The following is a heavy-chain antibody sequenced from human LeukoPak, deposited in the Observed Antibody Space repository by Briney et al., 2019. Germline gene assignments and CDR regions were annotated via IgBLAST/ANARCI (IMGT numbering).Heavy chain of an antibody. CDR2: IYYSGST. J-gene: IGHJ5*02. V-gene: IGHV4-39*01. Sequence: WVRQVPGKGLEWIGSIYYSGSTYYNPSLKSRVTISVDTSKNQFTLKLSSVTAADTAVYYCARHEKGWFDPWGQGTLVTVSS. CDR3: ARHEKGWFDP.